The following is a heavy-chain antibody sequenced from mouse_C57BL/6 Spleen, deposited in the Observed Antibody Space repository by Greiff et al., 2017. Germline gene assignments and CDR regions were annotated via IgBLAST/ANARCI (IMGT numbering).Heavy chain of an antibody. CDR1: GFNIKDYY. Sequence: VQLKQSGAELVRPGASVKLSCTASGFNIKDYYMHWVKQRPEQGLEWIGRIDPEDGDTEYAPKFQGKATMTADTSSNTAYLQLSSLTSEDTAVYYCTTAETAQATNYAMDYWGQGTSVTVSS. CDR2: IDPEDGDT. D-gene: IGHD3-2*02. CDR3: TTAETAQATNYAMDY. J-gene: IGHJ4*01. V-gene: IGHV14-1*01.